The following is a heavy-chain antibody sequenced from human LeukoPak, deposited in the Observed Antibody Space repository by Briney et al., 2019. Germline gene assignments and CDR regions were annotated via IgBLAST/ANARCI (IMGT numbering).Heavy chain of an antibody. CDR1: GFTFSDFW. J-gene: IGHJ6*02. Sequence: PGGSLRLSCAASGFTFSDFWMSWVRQAPGKGLEWVAVISYDGSNKYYADSVKGRFTISRDNSKNTLYLQMNSLRAEDTAVYYCARDSGDPEYYGSGSRHYYYGMDVWGQGTTVTVSS. CDR2: ISYDGSNK. D-gene: IGHD3-10*01. CDR3: ARDSGDPEYYGSGSRHYYYGMDV. V-gene: IGHV3-30*03.